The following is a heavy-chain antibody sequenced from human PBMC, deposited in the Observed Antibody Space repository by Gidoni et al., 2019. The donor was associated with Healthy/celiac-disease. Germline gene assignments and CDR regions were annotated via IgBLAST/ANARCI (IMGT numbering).Heavy chain of an antibody. CDR1: GYTFTGSD. D-gene: IGHD3-3*01. Sequence: QVQLVQSGAEVKKPGASVKFSSRASGYTFTGSDMHWVRQAPGQGLEWMGWINPNSGGTNYAQKFQGRVTMTRDTSISTAYMELSRLRSDDTAVYYCARDQDDFWSGSPGGMDVWGQGTTVTVSS. CDR2: INPNSGGT. J-gene: IGHJ6*02. CDR3: ARDQDDFWSGSPGGMDV. V-gene: IGHV1-2*02.